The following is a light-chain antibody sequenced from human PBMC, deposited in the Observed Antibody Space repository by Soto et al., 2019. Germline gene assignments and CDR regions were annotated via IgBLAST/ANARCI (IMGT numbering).Light chain of an antibody. J-gene: IGLJ1*01. Sequence: QSFLTQPPSASGTPGQRVTISCSGSNSNIGSNTVNWYQQLPGTAPKLLIYSNNQRPSGVPDRFSGSKSGTSASLAISGLQSEDEADYYCAAWDDSLNGPYVFGTGTKVTVL. CDR1: NSNIGSNT. CDR3: AAWDDSLNGPYV. CDR2: SNN. V-gene: IGLV1-44*01.